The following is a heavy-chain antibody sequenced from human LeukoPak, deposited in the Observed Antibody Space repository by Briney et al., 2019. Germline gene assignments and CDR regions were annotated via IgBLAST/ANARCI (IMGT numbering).Heavy chain of an antibody. Sequence: QPGGSLRLSCAASGFTFSSYGMSWVRQAPGKGLEWVSAISGSGGSTYYADSVKGRFIISRDNSKNTLYLQMNSLRAEDTAVYYCAKGRYGSGSYFDYWGQGTLVTVSS. V-gene: IGHV3-23*01. CDR2: ISGSGGST. J-gene: IGHJ4*02. D-gene: IGHD3-10*01. CDR3: AKGRYGSGSYFDY. CDR1: GFTFSSYG.